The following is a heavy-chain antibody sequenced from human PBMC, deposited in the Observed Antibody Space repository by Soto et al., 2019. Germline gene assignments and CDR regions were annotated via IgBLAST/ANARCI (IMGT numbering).Heavy chain of an antibody. D-gene: IGHD6-19*01. CDR3: VRSFGWYAIDY. CDR2: ISHIGSV. CDR1: GVSISSNYY. Sequence: QVLLQESGPGLVQPSGTLSLSCAVSGVSISSNYYWGWVRQSPGKGLEWLGDISHIGSVNYSPSLMXXVTISMDRSENQSSLKLNSVTAADTAVYYCVRSFGWYAIDYWGQGTLVIVSS. V-gene: IGHV4-4*02. J-gene: IGHJ4*02.